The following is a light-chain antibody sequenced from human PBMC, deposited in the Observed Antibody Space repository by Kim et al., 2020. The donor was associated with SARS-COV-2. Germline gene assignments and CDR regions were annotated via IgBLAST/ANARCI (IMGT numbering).Light chain of an antibody. Sequence: SVTLTCSRSSRHSSYAIAWHQQQPEKGPRHLLRVTSDGNLIKGDGIPDRFSGSRSGAERYLTISSLQSEDEADYYCQTWDTGIQIFGGGTQLTVL. CDR1: SRHSSYA. J-gene: IGLJ2*01. V-gene: IGLV4-69*01. CDR3: QTWDTGIQI. CDR2: VTSDGNL.